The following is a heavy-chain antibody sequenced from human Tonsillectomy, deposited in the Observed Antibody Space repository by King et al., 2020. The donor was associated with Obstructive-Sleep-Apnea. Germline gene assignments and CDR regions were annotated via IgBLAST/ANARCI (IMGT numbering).Heavy chain of an antibody. CDR3: AREGCSGGSWYGWFDP. CDR2: IYPGDSDT. Sequence: QLVQSGAEVKKPGASLKISCQGSGYRFSSYWIAWVRQRPGKGLEWMGIIYPGDSDTRYSPSFQGQVTLSADESSSTVYLQWSSLKASDSGMYYCAREGCSGGSWYGWFDPWGQGTLVTVSS. D-gene: IGHD2-15*01. V-gene: IGHV5-51*01. J-gene: IGHJ5*02. CDR1: GYRFSSYW.